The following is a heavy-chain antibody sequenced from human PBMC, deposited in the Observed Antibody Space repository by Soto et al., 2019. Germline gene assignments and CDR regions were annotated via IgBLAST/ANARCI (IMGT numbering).Heavy chain of an antibody. Sequence: ASVKVSCKASGYTFTSYGISWVRQAPGQGLEWMGWISAYSGNTNYAQKLQGRVTMTTDTSTSTAYMELRSLRSDDTAVYYCARVVKQWLVPGYYYYYGMDVWGQGTTVTVSS. D-gene: IGHD6-19*01. J-gene: IGHJ6*02. CDR3: ARVVKQWLVPGYYYYYGMDV. CDR1: GYTFTSYG. CDR2: ISAYSGNT. V-gene: IGHV1-18*01.